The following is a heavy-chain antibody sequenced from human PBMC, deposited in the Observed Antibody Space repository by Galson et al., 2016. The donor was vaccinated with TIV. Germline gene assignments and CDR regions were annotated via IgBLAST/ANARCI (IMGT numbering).Heavy chain of an antibody. CDR1: GFTFDSYP. V-gene: IGHV3-30-3*01. D-gene: IGHD1-7*01. CDR2: ISHDGNNK. Sequence: SLRLSCAASGFTFDSYPFHWVRQTPGTGLEWVAIISHDGNNKDFAASVQGRFTISRDSSKNTVFLQMNSLRLEDTAVYYCTRDGRGNWKYVDYFDYWGQGTLVTVSS. CDR3: TRDGRGNWKYVDYFDY. J-gene: IGHJ4*02.